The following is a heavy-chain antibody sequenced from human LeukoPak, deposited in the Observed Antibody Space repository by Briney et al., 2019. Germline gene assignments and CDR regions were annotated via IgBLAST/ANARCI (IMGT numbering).Heavy chain of an antibody. CDR1: GFTFSGHA. CDR2: INSNGQNT. CDR3: ARGYSSGWYSGESDY. Sequence: GGSLRLSCAASGFTFSGHAMVWVRQAPGKGLEYVSAINSNGQNTYYANSVKGRFTISRDNAKNSLYLQMNSLRAEDTAVYYCARGYSSGWYSGESDYWGQGTLVTVSS. V-gene: IGHV3-64*01. J-gene: IGHJ4*02. D-gene: IGHD6-19*01.